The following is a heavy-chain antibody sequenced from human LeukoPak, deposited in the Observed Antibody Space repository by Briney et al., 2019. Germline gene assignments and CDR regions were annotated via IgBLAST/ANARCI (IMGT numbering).Heavy chain of an antibody. CDR2: IIPIFGTA. Sequence: SVKVSCKPSGGTFSSYAISWVRQAPGQGLEWMGGIIPIFGTANYAQKFQGRVTITTDESTSTAYMELSSLRSEDTAVYYCARDRRDGYNSPFDYWGQGTLVTVSS. J-gene: IGHJ4*02. V-gene: IGHV1-69*05. CDR3: ARDRRDGYNSPFDY. CDR1: GGTFSSYA. D-gene: IGHD5-24*01.